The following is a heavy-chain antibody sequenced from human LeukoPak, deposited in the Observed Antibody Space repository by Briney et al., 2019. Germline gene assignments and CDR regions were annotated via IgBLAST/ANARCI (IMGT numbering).Heavy chain of an antibody. J-gene: IGHJ3*02. CDR2: IYTSGST. CDR1: GGSISSYY. D-gene: IGHD3-9*01. CDR3: ARIRYFDWGSFDTDAFDI. Sequence: SETLSLTCTVSGGSISSYYWSWIRQPAGKGLEWIGRIYTSGSTNYNPSLKSRVTMSVDTSKNQFSLKLSSVTAADTAVYYCARIRYFDWGSFDTDAFDIWGQGTMVNVSS. V-gene: IGHV4-4*07.